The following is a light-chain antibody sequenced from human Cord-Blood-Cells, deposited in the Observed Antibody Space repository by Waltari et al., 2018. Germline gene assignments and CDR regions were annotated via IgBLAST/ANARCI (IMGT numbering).Light chain of an antibody. CDR2: DVS. Sequence: QSALTQPRSVSGSPGQSVTISCTGTSSDVGGYNYVSWYQQHPGKAPKRMVYDVSKRASGVPELFSGSKAGNTAFLTISGLQAEDEADYDCCSYAVRYTYVFGTGTKVTVL. V-gene: IGLV2-11*01. CDR1: SSDVGGYNY. J-gene: IGLJ1*01. CDR3: CSYAVRYTYV.